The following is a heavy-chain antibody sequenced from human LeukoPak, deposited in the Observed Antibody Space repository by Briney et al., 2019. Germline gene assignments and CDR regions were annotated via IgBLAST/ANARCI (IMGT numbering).Heavy chain of an antibody. CDR1: GYTFTSYD. CDR2: INPNSGGT. V-gene: IGHV1-2*02. D-gene: IGHD3-3*01. J-gene: IGHJ6*02. Sequence: ASVKVSCKASGYTFTSYDINWVRQATGQGLEWMGWINPNSGGTNYAQKFQGGVTMTRDTSISTAYMELSRLRSDDTAVYYCARVERGPYGMDVWGQGTTVTVSS. CDR3: ARVERGPYGMDV.